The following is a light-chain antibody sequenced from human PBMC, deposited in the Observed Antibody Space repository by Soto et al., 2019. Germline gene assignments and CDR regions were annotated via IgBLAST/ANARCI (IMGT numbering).Light chain of an antibody. CDR1: QSVSSN. Sequence: EIVMTQSPATLSVSPGERATLSCRASQSVSSNLAWYQQKPGQAPRLLIYGASTRATGIPARFSGSGSGREFTLTISSLQSEDFAGYYCQQYNNWPPRITFGQGTRLEIK. CDR3: QQYNNWPPRIT. J-gene: IGKJ5*01. CDR2: GAS. V-gene: IGKV3-15*01.